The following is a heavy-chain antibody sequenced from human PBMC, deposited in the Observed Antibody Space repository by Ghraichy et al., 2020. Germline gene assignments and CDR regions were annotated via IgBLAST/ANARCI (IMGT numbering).Heavy chain of an antibody. J-gene: IGHJ6*02. D-gene: IGHD2-15*01. CDR1: GFTFSSHW. V-gene: IGHV3-7*01. CDR3: ARVNGCSGGSCYSTEDYYYGMDV. Sequence: GGSLRLSCAASGFTFSSHWMSWVRQAPGKGLEWVANIKQDGSEKYYVDSVKGRFTISRDNAKNSLYLQMNSLRAEDTAVYYCARVNGCSGGSCYSTEDYYYGMDVGSHGTRVTVSS. CDR2: IKQDGSEK.